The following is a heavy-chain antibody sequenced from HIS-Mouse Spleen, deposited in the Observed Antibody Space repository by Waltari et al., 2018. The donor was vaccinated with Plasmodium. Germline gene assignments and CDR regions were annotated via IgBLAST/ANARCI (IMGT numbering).Heavy chain of an antibody. J-gene: IGHJ4*02. CDR2: ISSSSSYK. D-gene: IGHD1-7*01. Sequence: EVQLVESGGGLVKPGGSLGLSCAAPGITFSRYSMNWVRQAPGKGLEWVSSISSSSSYKYYADSVKGRFTISRDNAKNSLYLQMNSLRAEDTAVYYCARDHNWNYDYWGQGTLVTVSS. V-gene: IGHV3-21*01. CDR1: GITFSRYS. CDR3: ARDHNWNYDY.